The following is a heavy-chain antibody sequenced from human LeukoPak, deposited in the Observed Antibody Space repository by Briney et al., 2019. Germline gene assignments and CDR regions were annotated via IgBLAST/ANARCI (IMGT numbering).Heavy chain of an antibody. CDR1: GYTLTELS. V-gene: IGHV1-24*01. CDR3: ATDLPLYYYDSSGLRSWFDP. J-gene: IGHJ5*02. D-gene: IGHD3-22*01. CDR2: FDPEDGET. Sequence: ASVKVSCKVSGYTLTELSMHWVRQAPGKGLEWMGGFDPEDGETIYAQKFQGRVTMTEDTSTDTAYMELSSLRSEDTAVYYCATDLPLYYYDSSGLRSWFDPWGQGTLVTVSS.